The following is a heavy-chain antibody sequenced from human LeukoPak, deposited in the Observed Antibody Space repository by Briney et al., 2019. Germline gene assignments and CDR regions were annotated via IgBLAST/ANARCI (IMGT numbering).Heavy chain of an antibody. V-gene: IGHV4-34*01. CDR3: ARERRGSRYCSSTSCSANWFDP. CDR1: GGSFSGYY. Sequence: KPSETLSLTCAVYGGSFSGYYWSWIRQPPGKGLEWIGEINHSGSTNYNPSLKSRVTISVDTSKNQFSLELSSVTAADTAVYYCARERRGSRYCSSTSCSANWFDPWGQGTLVTVSS. D-gene: IGHD2-2*01. J-gene: IGHJ5*02. CDR2: INHSGST.